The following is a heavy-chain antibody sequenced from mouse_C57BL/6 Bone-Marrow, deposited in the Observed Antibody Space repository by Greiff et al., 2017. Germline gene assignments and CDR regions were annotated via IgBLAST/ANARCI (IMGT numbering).Heavy chain of an antibody. CDR2: INPNNGGT. V-gene: IGHV1-22*01. J-gene: IGHJ4*01. Sequence: VQLQQSGPELVKPGASVKMSCKASGYTFTDYNMHWVKQSHGKSLEWIGYINPNNGGTSYNQKFKGKATLTVNKSSSTAYMEVRSLTSEDSTVYYCEGGELRRGTIDYWGEGTSVTVSS. CDR1: GYTFTDYN. CDR3: EGGELRRGTIDY. D-gene: IGHD2-4*01.